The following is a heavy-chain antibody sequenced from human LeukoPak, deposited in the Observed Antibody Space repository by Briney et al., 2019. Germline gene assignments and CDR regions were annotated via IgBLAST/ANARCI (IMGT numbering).Heavy chain of an antibody. CDR3: ARHFFAYDSSGYFGY. J-gene: IGHJ4*02. D-gene: IGHD3-22*01. CDR1: GASISPYY. CDR2: IYYSGST. Sequence: PSETLSLTCTVSGASISPYYWSWIRQPPGKGLEWIGFIYYSGSTNYNPSLKSRVTVSVDTSKNQFSLKLSSVAAADTAVYYCARHFFAYDSSGYFGYWGQGTLVTVSS. V-gene: IGHV4-59*08.